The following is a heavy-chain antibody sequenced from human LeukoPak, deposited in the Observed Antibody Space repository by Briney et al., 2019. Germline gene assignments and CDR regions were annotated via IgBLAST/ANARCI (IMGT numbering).Heavy chain of an antibody. D-gene: IGHD6-19*01. V-gene: IGHV3-23*01. Sequence: GGSLTLSCAASGPTFSTYAMSWVRQAPGKGREWVLSITGSGDGTYYEDFVKGRFTISRDNSKNTLYLQMNSLRDEDAAVYYCAKGVSSGYYLFDYWGKGTLVTVSS. CDR2: ITGSGDGT. CDR1: GPTFSTYA. J-gene: IGHJ4*02. CDR3: AKGVSSGYYLFDY.